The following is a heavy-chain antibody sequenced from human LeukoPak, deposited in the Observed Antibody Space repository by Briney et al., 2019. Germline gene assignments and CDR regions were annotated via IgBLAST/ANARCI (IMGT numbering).Heavy chain of an antibody. J-gene: IGHJ3*02. CDR2: ISSSGNTI. Sequence: PGGSLRLSCAASGFIFSDHYMSWVRQAPGKGLEWVSYISSSGNTIYYEDSVKGRFTISRDNARDNAKNSLYLQMNSLRAEDTAVYFCARVGYFGSGNYNSFDIWGRGTMVTVSS. CDR3: ARVGYFGSGNYNSFDI. D-gene: IGHD3-10*01. CDR1: GFIFSDHY. V-gene: IGHV3-11*01.